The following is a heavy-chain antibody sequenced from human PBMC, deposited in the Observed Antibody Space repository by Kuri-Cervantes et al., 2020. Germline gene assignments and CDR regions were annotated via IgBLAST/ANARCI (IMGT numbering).Heavy chain of an antibody. CDR1: GYTFITYG. CDR3: ARDLNYYDSSGYSI. J-gene: IGHJ4*02. Sequence: ASVKVSCKGSGYTFITYGISWFRQAPGRGLEWLGWISVYHGNTNYAQRFRNRITMTTDTSTSTAYMELGSLRSDDTAVYYCARDLNYYDSSGYSIWGQGTLVTVSS. V-gene: IGHV1-18*01. CDR2: ISVYHGNT. D-gene: IGHD3-22*01.